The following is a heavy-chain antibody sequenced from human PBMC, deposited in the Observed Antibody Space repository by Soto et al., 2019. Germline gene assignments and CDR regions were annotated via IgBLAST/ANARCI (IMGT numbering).Heavy chain of an antibody. D-gene: IGHD2-21*02. V-gene: IGHV1-3*04. J-gene: IGHJ4*02. CDR1: GYTFTSYT. Sequence: QVQLVQSGAEVKKPGASVKVSCRASGYTFTSYTMHWVRQAPGQRLEWMGWINTGNGNTQYSQKFQGRVTITRDTSASTAYMELSSLRSEDTAVYYCATLCGGSCFTDYWGQGTLVTVSS. CDR3: ATLCGGSCFTDY. CDR2: INTGNGNT.